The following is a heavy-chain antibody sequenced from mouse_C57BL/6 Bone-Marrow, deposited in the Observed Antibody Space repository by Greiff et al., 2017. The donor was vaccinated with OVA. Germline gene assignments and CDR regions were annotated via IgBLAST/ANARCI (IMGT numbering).Heavy chain of an antibody. CDR2: ISDGGSYT. V-gene: IGHV5-4*01. J-gene: IGHJ3*01. Sequence: EVKLVESGGGLVKPGGSLKLSCAASGFTFSSYAMSWVRQTPEKRLAWVATISDGGSYTYYPDNVKGRFTISRDNAKNNLYLQMSHLKSEDTAMYYCARDRRLTWFAYWGQGTLVTVSA. CDR1: GFTFSSYA. CDR3: ARDRRLTWFAY. D-gene: IGHD2-4*01.